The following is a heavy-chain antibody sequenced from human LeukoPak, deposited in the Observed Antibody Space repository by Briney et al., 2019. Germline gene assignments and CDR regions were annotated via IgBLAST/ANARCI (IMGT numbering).Heavy chain of an antibody. D-gene: IGHD4-23*01. V-gene: IGHV1-2*06. J-gene: IGHJ4*02. CDR2: INPNSGGT. CDR3: ARGVVTSVGLAKV. CDR1: GYTFTGYY. Sequence: ASVTVSCKASGYTFTGYYMHWVRQAPGQGLEWMGRINPNSGGTNYAQKFQGRVTMTRDTSISTAYMELSRLRSDDTAVYYCARGVVTSVGLAKVWGQGTLVTVSS.